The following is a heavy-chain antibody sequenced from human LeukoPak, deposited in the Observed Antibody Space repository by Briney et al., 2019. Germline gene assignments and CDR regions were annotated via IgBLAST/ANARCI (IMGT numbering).Heavy chain of an antibody. Sequence: SQTLSLTCTVSGGSISSGGYYWSWIRQHPGKGLEWIGYIYYSGNTYYNPSLKSRVTISVDTSKKQFSLKLSSVTAADTAVYYCARDHRWELALDYWGQGTLVTVSS. J-gene: IGHJ4*02. V-gene: IGHV4-31*03. CDR2: IYYSGNT. D-gene: IGHD1-26*01. CDR1: GGSISSGGYY. CDR3: ARDHRWELALDY.